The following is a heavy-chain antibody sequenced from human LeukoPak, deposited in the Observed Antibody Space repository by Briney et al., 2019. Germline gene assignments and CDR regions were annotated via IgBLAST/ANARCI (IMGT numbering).Heavy chain of an antibody. Sequence: GGSLRLSRAASGFIFNDFLMHWLRQVPGKGPVWVSRISSDGSTTYYADSVKGRFTISRDNAKNTLYLQMSSLRVDDTAVYYCGTAQYWGQGTLITVSS. J-gene: IGHJ4*02. CDR1: GFIFNDFL. CDR2: ISSDGSTT. V-gene: IGHV3-74*01. CDR3: GTAQY.